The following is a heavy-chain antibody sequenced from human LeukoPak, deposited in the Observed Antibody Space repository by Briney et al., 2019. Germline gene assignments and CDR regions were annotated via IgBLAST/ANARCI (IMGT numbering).Heavy chain of an antibody. CDR3: AREIRSGGNYLWFDP. D-gene: IGHD1-26*01. V-gene: IGHV4-59*12. J-gene: IGHJ5*02. Sequence: SETLSLTCTVSGGSISSYYWSWIRQPPGKGLEWIGYIYYSGSTNYNPPLKSRVTISVDTSKNQFSLKLRSVTAADTAVYYCAREIRSGGNYLWFDPWGQGTLVTVSS. CDR2: IYYSGST. CDR1: GGSISSYY.